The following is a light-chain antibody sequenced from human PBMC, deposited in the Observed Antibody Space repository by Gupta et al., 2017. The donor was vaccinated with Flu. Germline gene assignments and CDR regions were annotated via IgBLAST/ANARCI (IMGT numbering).Light chain of an antibody. Sequence: DFQMTQSPSTLSASVGDRVTITCRASQNIEDCLAWYQQKPGKAPQLLIYKASKLEGAVTSRVGGSGFGTEFTRTISSLQPDDYAIYYCQNYNYHFGGGTKVEIK. V-gene: IGKV1-5*03. CDR3: QNYNYH. CDR2: KAS. CDR1: QNIEDC. J-gene: IGKJ4*01.